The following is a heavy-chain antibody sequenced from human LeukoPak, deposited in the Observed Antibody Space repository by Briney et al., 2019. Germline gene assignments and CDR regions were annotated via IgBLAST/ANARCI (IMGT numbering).Heavy chain of an antibody. CDR1: GFTFSSYG. D-gene: IGHD1-20*01. CDR2: IWYDGSNK. V-gene: IGHV3-33*01. J-gene: IGHJ4*02. CDR3: ARSYNWNDSQGPDY. Sequence: PGRSLRLSCAASGFTFSSYGMHWVRQAPGKGLEWVAVIWYDGSNKYYADSVKGRFTISRDNSKNTLYLQMNSLRAEDTAVYYCARSYNWNDSQGPDYWGQGTLVTVSS.